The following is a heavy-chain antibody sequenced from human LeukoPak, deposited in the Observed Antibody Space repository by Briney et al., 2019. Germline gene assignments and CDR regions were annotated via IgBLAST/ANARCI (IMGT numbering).Heavy chain of an antibody. V-gene: IGHV3-48*01. CDR2: ISSSSSTI. J-gene: IGHJ4*02. Sequence: PGGSLRLSCAASGFTFSSYSMNWVRQAPGKGLEWVSYISSSSSTIYYADSVKGRFTISRDNAKNSLYLQMNSLRAEDTAVYYCARDPGYSSSYTFDYWGQGTLVTVSS. CDR3: ARDPGYSSSYTFDY. D-gene: IGHD6-13*01. CDR1: GFTFSSYS.